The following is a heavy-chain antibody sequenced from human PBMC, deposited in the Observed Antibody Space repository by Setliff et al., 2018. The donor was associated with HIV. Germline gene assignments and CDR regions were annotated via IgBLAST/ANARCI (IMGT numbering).Heavy chain of an antibody. CDR2: INWNGGSR. Sequence: GGSLRLSCAASGFTFDDYGMSWVRRAPGKGLEWVSGINWNGGSRGYADSVKGRFTISRDNAKNSLYLQMNSLRAEDTAVYYCARVPYYYDSSGYYFDYWGQGTLVTVSS. J-gene: IGHJ4*02. V-gene: IGHV3-20*04. CDR3: ARVPYYYDSSGYYFDY. D-gene: IGHD3-22*01. CDR1: GFTFDDYG.